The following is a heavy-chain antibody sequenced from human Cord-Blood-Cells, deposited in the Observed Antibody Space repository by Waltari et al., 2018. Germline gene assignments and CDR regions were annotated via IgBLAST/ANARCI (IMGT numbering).Heavy chain of an antibody. V-gene: IGHV3-48*03. D-gene: IGHD6-19*01. CDR1: GFTFSSYE. J-gene: IGHJ4*02. CDR3: ARDHSSGWYY. Sequence: EVQLVESGGGLVQPGGSLRLSCAASGFTFSSYEMNWVRQAPGKGLEWVSYISSSGSTIYYADSVKGRFTISRDNAKNSLYLQMNSLRAEDTAVYYCARDHSSGWYYWGQGTLVTVSS. CDR2: ISSSGSTI.